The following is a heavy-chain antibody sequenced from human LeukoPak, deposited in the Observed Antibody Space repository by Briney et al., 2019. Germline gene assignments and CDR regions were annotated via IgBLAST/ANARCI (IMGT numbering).Heavy chain of an antibody. J-gene: IGHJ3*02. CDR2: IIPIFGTA. Sequence: ASVKVSCKASGGTFSSYAISWVRQAPGQGLEWMGGIIPIFGTANYAQKFQGRVTITADESTSTAYMELSSLRSEDTAVYYCAGAALYYDFWSGYDDAFDIWGQGTMVTVSS. D-gene: IGHD3-3*01. V-gene: IGHV1-69*13. CDR1: GGTFSSYA. CDR3: AGAALYYDFWSGYDDAFDI.